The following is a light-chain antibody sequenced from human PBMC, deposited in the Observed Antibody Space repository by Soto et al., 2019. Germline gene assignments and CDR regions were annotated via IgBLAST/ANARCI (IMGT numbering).Light chain of an antibody. V-gene: IGKV4-1*01. CDR2: WAS. CDR1: QSVLYSSNNKTY. CDR3: QQYYSTPWT. Sequence: DIVMTQSPDSLAVSLGERATINCKSSQSVLYSSNNKTYLAWYQQKPGQPPKLLIYWASTRESGVPDRVSGSGSGTDFTLTISSLQAEDVAVYYCQQYYSTPWTFGQGNKVDIK. J-gene: IGKJ1*01.